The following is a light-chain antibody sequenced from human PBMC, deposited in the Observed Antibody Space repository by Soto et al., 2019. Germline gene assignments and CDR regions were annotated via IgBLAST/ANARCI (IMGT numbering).Light chain of an antibody. CDR3: GTWDSSLSAVV. V-gene: IGLV1-51*01. J-gene: IGLJ2*01. Sequence: QSVLTQPPSVSAAPGQQVTISCSGSSSNIGTYYVSWYQHVPGTAPKLLIYDNNERPSGIPDRFSGSKSGTSATLGITGLQTEDEADYHCGTWDSSLSAVVFGGGTKVTVL. CDR1: SSNIGTYY. CDR2: DNN.